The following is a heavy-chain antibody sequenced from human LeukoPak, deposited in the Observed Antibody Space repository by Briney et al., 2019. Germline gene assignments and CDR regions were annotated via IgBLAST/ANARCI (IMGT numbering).Heavy chain of an antibody. J-gene: IGHJ6*03. Sequence: GGTLRLSCAASGFTFSIYGMSWVRQAPGKGLEWVSAISGSGCRTYYADSVKGRFTISRDNSKNTLYLKMNSLRAEDTAVYYCAKMGYSSSWNYYYYYYYMDVWGKGTTVTVSS. D-gene: IGHD6-13*01. CDR1: GFTFSIYG. CDR3: AKMGYSSSWNYYYYYYYMDV. CDR2: ISGSGCRT. V-gene: IGHV3-23*01.